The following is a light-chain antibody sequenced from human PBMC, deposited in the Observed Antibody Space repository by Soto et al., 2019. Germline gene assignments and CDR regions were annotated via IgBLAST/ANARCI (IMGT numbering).Light chain of an antibody. CDR3: QQYGSSGT. V-gene: IGKV3-15*01. CDR2: GAF. CDR1: QTVGSN. J-gene: IGKJ1*01. Sequence: EILMTQSTAALSVSPGERATLSCRASQTVGSNLAWYQQRPCQAPRLLSYGAFTRGTDIPARFSGSGSETDFTLTISRLEPEDFAVYYCQQYGSSGTLGQGTKVDIK.